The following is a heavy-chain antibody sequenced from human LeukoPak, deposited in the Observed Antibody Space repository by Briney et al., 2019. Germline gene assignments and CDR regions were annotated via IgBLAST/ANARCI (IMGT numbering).Heavy chain of an antibody. V-gene: IGHV1-18*01. CDR3: ARDGKHLEWFRHYYYYMDV. D-gene: IGHD3-3*01. CDR1: GYTFTSYV. Sequence: ASVKVSCKASGYTFTSYVISWVRQAPAQGLEWMGCISACKSNTNYAEKLQGRVTMTTGTSTSTAYMELRSLRSDDTAVYYCARDGKHLEWFRHYYYYMDVWGKGTTVTVSS. J-gene: IGHJ6*03. CDR2: ISACKSNT.